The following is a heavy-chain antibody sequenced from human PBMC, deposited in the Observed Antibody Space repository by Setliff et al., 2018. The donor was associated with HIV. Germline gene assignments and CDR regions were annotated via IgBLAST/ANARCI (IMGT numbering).Heavy chain of an antibody. D-gene: IGHD2-2*02. CDR2: IFHDGTV. CDR1: GFSIKNDNW. Sequence: SETLSLTCVVSGFSIKNDNWWNWVRQTPGKGLEWIGQIFHDGTVTYKPSLESRVTILMDILKNQISLNVTSVTAADTATYYCAKTNIPMPRSGTQLESWGPGRLVTVSS. CDR3: AKTNIPMPRSGTQLES. V-gene: IGHV4-4*02. J-gene: IGHJ4*02.